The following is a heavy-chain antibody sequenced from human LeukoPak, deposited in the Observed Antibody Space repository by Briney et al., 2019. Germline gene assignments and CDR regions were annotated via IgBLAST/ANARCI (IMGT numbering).Heavy chain of an antibody. CDR3: ARDGGPNWNGNFYYMDV. V-gene: IGHV3-30*03. Sequence: PGRSLSLSCAASGFTLGSYGMHWVRQPPGRGREWVAVIPYDGGNKYYADSVKGRFTLSRDNSKTTVYLQMNSLRVEDTAVYYCARDGGPNWNGNFYYMDVWGKGTTVTVSS. J-gene: IGHJ6*03. D-gene: IGHD1-20*01. CDR1: GFTLGSYG. CDR2: IPYDGGNK.